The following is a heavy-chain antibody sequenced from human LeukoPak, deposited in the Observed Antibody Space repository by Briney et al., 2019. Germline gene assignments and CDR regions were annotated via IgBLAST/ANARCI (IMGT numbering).Heavy chain of an antibody. D-gene: IGHD3-9*01. CDR3: ARHGGYDILTGYYRYNWFDP. J-gene: IGHJ5*02. CDR2: IHPGDSDT. V-gene: IGHV5-51*01. Sequence: GESLKISCKGSGYSFTSYWIGWVRQMPGKGLEWMGIIHPGDSDTRYSPSFQGQVTISADKSISTAYLQWSSLKASDTAMYYCARHGGYDILTGYYRYNWFDPWGQGTLVTVSS. CDR1: GYSFTSYW.